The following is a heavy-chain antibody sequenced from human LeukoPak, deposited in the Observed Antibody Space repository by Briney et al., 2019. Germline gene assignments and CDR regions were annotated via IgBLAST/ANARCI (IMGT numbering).Heavy chain of an antibody. CDR1: GFTFRSYS. Sequence: GGSLRLSCAASGFTFRSYSMNWVRQAPGKGLEWVSYISGSSSTIYYADSVKGRFTISRDNAKKSLSLQMNSLRAEDTAVYYCARNRSSWPDSDYWGQGTLVTVSS. V-gene: IGHV3-48*01. J-gene: IGHJ4*02. CDR2: ISGSSSTI. D-gene: IGHD6-13*01. CDR3: ARNRSSWPDSDY.